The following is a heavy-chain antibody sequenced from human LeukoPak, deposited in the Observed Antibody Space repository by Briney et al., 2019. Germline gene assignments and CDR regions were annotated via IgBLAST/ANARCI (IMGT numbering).Heavy chain of an antibody. V-gene: IGHV4-31*03. D-gene: IGHD2-15*01. CDR2: IYYSGST. CDR3: ARDCSGGSCYYYGMDA. Sequence: SQTLSLTCTVSGGSISSGGYYWGWIRQHPGKGLEWIGYIYYSGSTYYNPSLKSRVTISVDTSKNQFSLKLSSVTAADTAVYYCARDCSGGSCYYYGMDAWGQGTTVTVSS. J-gene: IGHJ6*02. CDR1: GGSISSGGYY.